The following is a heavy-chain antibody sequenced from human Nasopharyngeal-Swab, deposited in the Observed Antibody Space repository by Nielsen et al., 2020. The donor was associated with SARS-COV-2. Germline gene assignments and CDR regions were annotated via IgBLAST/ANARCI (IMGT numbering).Heavy chain of an antibody. CDR1: GYSFTSYW. CDR3: AVTTNANYYYYYGMDV. Sequence: GGSLRLSCKGSGYSFTSYWIGWVRQMPGKGLEWMGIIYPGDSDTRYSPSFQGQVTISADKSISTAYLQWSSLKASDTAMYYCAVTTNANYYYYYGMDVWGQGTTVTVSS. V-gene: IGHV5-51*01. D-gene: IGHD4-17*01. CDR2: IYPGDSDT. J-gene: IGHJ6*02.